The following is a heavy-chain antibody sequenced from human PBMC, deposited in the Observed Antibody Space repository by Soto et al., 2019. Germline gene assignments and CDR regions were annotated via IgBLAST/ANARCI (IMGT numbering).Heavy chain of an antibody. CDR3: AAEEWYNWNEPRIGWPLAFDI. Sequence: SVKVSCKASGFTFTSSAMQWVRQARGQRLEWIGWIVVGSGNTNYAQKFQERVTITRDMSTSTAYMELSSLRSEDTAVYYCAAEEWYNWNEPRIGWPLAFDIWGQGTMVTVSS. CDR2: IVVGSGNT. D-gene: IGHD1-1*01. J-gene: IGHJ3*02. CDR1: GFTFTSSA. V-gene: IGHV1-58*02.